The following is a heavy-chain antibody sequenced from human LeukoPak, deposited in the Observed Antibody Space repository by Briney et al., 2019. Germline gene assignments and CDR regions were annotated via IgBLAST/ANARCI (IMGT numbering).Heavy chain of an antibody. CDR2: ISSSSSYI. D-gene: IGHD3-22*01. CDR1: GFTFSSYS. V-gene: IGHV3-21*01. J-gene: IGHJ6*02. CDR3: ARVVVVVIRSRIRVLGMDV. Sequence: GGSLRLSCAASGFTFSSYSMNWVRQAPGKGLEWVSSISSSSSYIYYADSVKGRFTITRDNSKNTLYLQMNSLRAEDMAVYYCARVVVVVIRSRIRVLGMDVWGQGTTVTVSS.